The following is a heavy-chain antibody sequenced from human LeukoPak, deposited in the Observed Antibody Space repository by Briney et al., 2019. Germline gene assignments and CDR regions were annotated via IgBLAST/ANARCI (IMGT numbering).Heavy chain of an antibody. CDR3: ARDQWELYD. CDR2: IKQDGSET. Sequence: GGSLRLSCVSSGFTFSNYWMNWVRQAPGKGREWVANIKQDGSETYYVDSVKGRFTISRDNAKNSLYLQMNSLRAEDTAVYYCARDQWELYDWGQGTLVTVSS. V-gene: IGHV3-7*01. D-gene: IGHD1-26*01. J-gene: IGHJ4*02. CDR1: GFTFSNYW.